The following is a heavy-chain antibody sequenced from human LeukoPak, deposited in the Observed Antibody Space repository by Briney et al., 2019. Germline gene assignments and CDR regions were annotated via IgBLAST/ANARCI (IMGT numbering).Heavy chain of an antibody. J-gene: IGHJ6*03. D-gene: IGHD7-27*01. CDR1: GLTVSSNY. CDR2: IYRGGPT. Sequence: GGSLRLSCAASGLTVSSNYMSWVRQAPGKGLEWVSVIYRGGPTYYADSVKGRFTISRDNSKNTLYLQMNSLRAEDTAVYYCAKWSTGDSERFISYYYYMDVWGKGTTVTVSS. CDR3: AKWSTGDSERFISYYYYMDV. V-gene: IGHV3-66*01.